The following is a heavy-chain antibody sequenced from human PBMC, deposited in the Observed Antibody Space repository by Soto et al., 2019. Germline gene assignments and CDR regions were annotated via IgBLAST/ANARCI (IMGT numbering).Heavy chain of an antibody. CDR3: ARALSSSYDAFDI. CDR2: ISSSSSYI. Sequence: GGSLRLSCAASGFTFSSYSMNWVRQAPGKGLEWVSSISSSSSYIYYADSVKGRFTISRDNAKNSLYLQMNSLRAEDTDVYYCARALSSSYDAFDIWGQGTMVTVSS. D-gene: IGHD6-13*01. J-gene: IGHJ3*02. V-gene: IGHV3-21*01. CDR1: GFTFSSYS.